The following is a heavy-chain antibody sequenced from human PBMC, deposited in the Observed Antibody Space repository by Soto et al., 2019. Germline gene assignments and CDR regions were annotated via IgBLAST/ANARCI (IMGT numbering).Heavy chain of an antibody. D-gene: IGHD2-8*01. V-gene: IGHV3-53*02. Sequence: EVQLVETGGGLIQPGGSLRLSCAASGFTVSSNYMSWVRQAPGKGLEWVSVIYSGGSTYYADSVKGRFTISRDNSKNTLYLHMNSLRAEDTAVYYCAREYCTNGVCYNYFDYWGQGTLVTVSS. J-gene: IGHJ4*02. CDR3: AREYCTNGVCYNYFDY. CDR1: GFTVSSNY. CDR2: IYSGGST.